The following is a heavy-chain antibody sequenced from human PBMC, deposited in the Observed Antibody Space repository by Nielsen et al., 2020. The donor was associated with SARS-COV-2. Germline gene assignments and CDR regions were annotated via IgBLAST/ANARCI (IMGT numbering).Heavy chain of an antibody. V-gene: IGHV1-69*13. CDR2: IILVFNAA. J-gene: IGHJ4*02. CDR3: ARHDYGGNSPIDS. Sequence: SVKVSCKASGGTFSSDAFSWVRQAPGQGLEWLGGIILVFNAANYAQKFQGRATIPADESTKTVHLELSSLISEDTAVYYCARHDYGGNSPIDSWGQGTLVTVSS. CDR1: GGTFSSDA. D-gene: IGHD4-23*01.